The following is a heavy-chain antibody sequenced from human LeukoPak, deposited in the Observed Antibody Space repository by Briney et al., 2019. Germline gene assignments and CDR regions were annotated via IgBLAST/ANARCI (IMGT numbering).Heavy chain of an antibody. D-gene: IGHD3-16*02. V-gene: IGHV3-66*01. CDR2: IYSGGST. J-gene: IGHJ4*02. CDR3: ARVGYDYVWGSYRSPKGDYYFDY. Sequence: GGSLRLSCAASGFTVSSNYMSWVRQAPGKGLEWVSVIYSGGSTYYADSVKGRFTISRDNSKNTLYLQMNSLRAEDTAVYYCARVGYDYVWGSYRSPKGDYYFDYWGQGTLVTVSS. CDR1: GFTVSSNY.